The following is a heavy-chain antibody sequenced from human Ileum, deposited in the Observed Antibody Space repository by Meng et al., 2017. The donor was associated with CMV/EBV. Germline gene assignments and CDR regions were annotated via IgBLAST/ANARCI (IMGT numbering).Heavy chain of an antibody. V-gene: IGHV2-5*02. CDR3: AHFVGGYYPSRPDY. CDR1: VFSPSTSGEG. J-gene: IGHJ4*02. Sequence: QTTLKVPGPSPVNTPKTLTPTGSFSVFSPSTSGEGVGWIRQPPGKALEWLALIYRGDDKRYSPSLNSRLTIAKDTSKNEVVLTLTNMGPIDTGTYYCAHFVGGYYPSRPDYWGQGTLVTVSS. D-gene: IGHD1-26*01. CDR2: IYRGDDK.